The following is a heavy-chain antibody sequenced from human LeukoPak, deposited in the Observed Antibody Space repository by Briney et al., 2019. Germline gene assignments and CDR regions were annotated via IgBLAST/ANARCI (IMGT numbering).Heavy chain of an antibody. CDR3: ARGKPYGSGSYYFDY. CDR1: GYKFINYG. V-gene: IGHV1-18*01. CDR2: INAYLRQT. Sequence: ASVKVSCKASGYKFINYGINWVRQAPGQGLEWMGWINAYLRQTTYAQKFQDRVTMTTDTSTSTAYMELRSLTSDDTAVYYCARGKPYGSGSYYFDYWGQGTLVTVSS. J-gene: IGHJ4*02. D-gene: IGHD3-10*01.